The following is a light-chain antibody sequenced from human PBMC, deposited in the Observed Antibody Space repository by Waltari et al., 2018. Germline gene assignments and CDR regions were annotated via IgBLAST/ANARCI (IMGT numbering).Light chain of an antibody. J-gene: IGKJ2*02. CDR3: QQYYTTHGT. CDR1: QSVLYSNDRKDY. V-gene: IGKV4-1*01. CDR2: WAS. Sequence: IVMTQVPASLASSLGERAPTSRHDSQSVLYSNDRKDYLAWYQHRAGQPPKLLIYWASTRESGVPDRFSGSGSGTDFTLTISSLQAEDVAVYYCQQYYTTHGTFGQGTKLEIK.